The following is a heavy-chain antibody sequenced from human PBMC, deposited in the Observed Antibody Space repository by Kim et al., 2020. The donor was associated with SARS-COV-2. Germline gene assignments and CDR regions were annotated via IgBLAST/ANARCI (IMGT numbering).Heavy chain of an antibody. D-gene: IGHD6-19*01. CDR3: ARDGSGEQWLANAFDI. Sequence: SVKVSCKASGGTFSSYAISWVRQAPGQGLEWMGGIIPIFGTANYAQKFQGRVTITADKSTSTAYMELSSLRSEDTAVYYCARDGSGEQWLANAFDIWGQGTMVTVSS. J-gene: IGHJ3*02. CDR1: GGTFSSYA. CDR2: IIPIFGTA. V-gene: IGHV1-69*06.